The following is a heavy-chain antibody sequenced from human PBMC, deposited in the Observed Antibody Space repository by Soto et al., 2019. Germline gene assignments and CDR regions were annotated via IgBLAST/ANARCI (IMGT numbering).Heavy chain of an antibody. CDR2: IYYSGST. CDR1: GGSISSSSYY. D-gene: IGHD3-9*01. CDR3: ARHGRYFDYYYGMDV. J-gene: IGHJ6*02. Sequence: QLQLQESGPGLVKPSETLSLTCTVSGGSISSSSYYWGWIRQPPGKGLEWIGSIYYSGSTYYNPSLKSRVTISVDTSKNQFSLKLSSVTAADTAVYYCARHGRYFDYYYGMDVWGQGTTVTVSS. V-gene: IGHV4-39*01.